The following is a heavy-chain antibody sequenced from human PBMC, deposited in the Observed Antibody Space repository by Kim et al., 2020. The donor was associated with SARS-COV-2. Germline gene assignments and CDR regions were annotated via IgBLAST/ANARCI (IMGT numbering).Heavy chain of an antibody. CDR3: VRQARLGSWYHFHY. J-gene: IGHJ4*02. CDR2: IFYTGST. D-gene: IGHD6-13*01. Sequence: SETLSLTCNVSGVSMTRSNSYWVWIRQPPGKGLEWIGNIFYTGSTYYNPSLKSRVTISLDTSKNQFSLKLTSVTAADTAVYFCVRQARLGSWYHFHYWGQGALVTVSS. CDR1: GVSMTRSNSY. V-gene: IGHV4-39*01.